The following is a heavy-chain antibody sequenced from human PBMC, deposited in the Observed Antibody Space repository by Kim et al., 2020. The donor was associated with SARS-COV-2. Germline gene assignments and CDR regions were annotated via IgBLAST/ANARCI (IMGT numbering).Heavy chain of an antibody. CDR3: ARDRYYGAYYYYYGMDV. J-gene: IGHJ6*02. CDR2: INPNSGGT. D-gene: IGHD3-10*01. CDR1: GYTFTGYY. V-gene: IGHV1-2*04. Sequence: ASVKVSCKASGYTFTGYYMHWVRQAPGQGLEWMGWINPNSGGTNYAQKFQGWVTMTRDTSISTAYMELSRLRSDDTAVYYCARDRYYGAYYYYYGMDVWGQGTTVTVSS.